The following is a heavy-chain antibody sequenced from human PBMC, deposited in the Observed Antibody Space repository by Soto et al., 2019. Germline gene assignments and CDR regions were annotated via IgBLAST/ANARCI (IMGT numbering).Heavy chain of an antibody. CDR1: GFTFSSYA. CDR3: AKTFIVAEVAFDI. V-gene: IGHV3-23*01. D-gene: IGHD5-12*01. Sequence: GGSLRLSCAASGFTFSSYAMSWVRQAPGKGLEWVSAISGSGGSTYYADSVKGRFTISRDNSKNTLYLQMNSLRADDTAVYYCAKTFIVAEVAFDIWGQGTMVTVSS. J-gene: IGHJ3*02. CDR2: ISGSGGST.